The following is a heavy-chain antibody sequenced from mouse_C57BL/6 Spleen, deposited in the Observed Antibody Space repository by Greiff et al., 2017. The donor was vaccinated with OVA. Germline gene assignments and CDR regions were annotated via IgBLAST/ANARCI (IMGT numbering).Heavy chain of an antibody. Sequence: VKLQQSGAELVRPGASVTLSCKASGYTFTDYEMHWVKQTPVHGLEWIGAIDPETGGTAYNQKFKGKAILTADKSSSTAYMELRSLTSEDSAVYYCTRKGIYYDYAMDYWGQGTSVTVSS. V-gene: IGHV1-15*01. CDR2: IDPETGGT. J-gene: IGHJ4*01. CDR1: GYTFTDYE. CDR3: TRKGIYYDYAMDY. D-gene: IGHD2-4*01.